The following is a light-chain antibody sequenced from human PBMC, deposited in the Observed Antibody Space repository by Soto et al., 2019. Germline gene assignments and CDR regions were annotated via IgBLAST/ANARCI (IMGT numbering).Light chain of an antibody. Sequence: DIPLTQSPSLLSASVGDRVTITCRASQGISSYLAWYQQTPGKAPKLLIYASSTLQSGVPSRFSGSGSGTEFTLTISNLQPEDFATYFCQQLNTFPITFGQGTRL. J-gene: IGKJ5*01. CDR3: QQLNTFPIT. CDR2: ASS. V-gene: IGKV1-9*01. CDR1: QGISSY.